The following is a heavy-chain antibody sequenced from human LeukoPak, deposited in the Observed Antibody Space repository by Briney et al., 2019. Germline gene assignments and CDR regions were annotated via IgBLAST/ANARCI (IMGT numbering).Heavy chain of an antibody. CDR3: AKTLASRDQLLYTYYYYYYMDV. V-gene: IGHV3-23*01. D-gene: IGHD2-2*02. CDR1: GLTFSSYA. J-gene: IGHJ6*03. Sequence: GGSLRLSCAASGLTFSSYAMSWVRQAPGRGLEWVSAISGSGGSTYYADSVKGRFTISRDNSKNTLYLQMNSLRAEDTAVYYCAKTLASRDQLLYTYYYYYYMDVWGKGTTVTVSS. CDR2: ISGSGGST.